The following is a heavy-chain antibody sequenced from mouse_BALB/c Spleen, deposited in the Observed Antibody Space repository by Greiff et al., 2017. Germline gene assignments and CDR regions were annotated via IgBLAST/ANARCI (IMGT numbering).Heavy chain of an antibody. CDR3: ARSRDYHAIDY. V-gene: IGHV1-69*01. Sequence: VQLQQPGAELVMPGASVKMSCKASGYTFTDYWMHWVKQRPGQGLEWIGAIDTSDSYTSYNQKFKGKATLTVDESSSTAYMQLSSLTSEDSAVYYCARSRDYHAIDYWGQGTSVTGSS. CDR1: GYTFTDYW. J-gene: IGHJ4*01. CDR2: IDTSDSYT.